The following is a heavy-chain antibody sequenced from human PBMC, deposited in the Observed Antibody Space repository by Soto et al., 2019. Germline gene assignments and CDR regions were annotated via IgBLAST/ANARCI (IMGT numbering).Heavy chain of an antibody. V-gene: IGHV3-64*07. J-gene: IGHJ6*02. CDR3: ARDLWGSGWSPAGV. Sequence: EEQLVESGGGLVQPGGSLRLSCAASGFTFSSFGMRWVRQTPGKGLEYISAISINGGSTYYADSVKGRFPISRYDSKNMLYRQMGSLRAEDMGVYYCARDLWGSGWSPAGVWGQGTTVIVSS. CDR2: ISINGGST. D-gene: IGHD3-16*01. CDR1: GFTFSSFG.